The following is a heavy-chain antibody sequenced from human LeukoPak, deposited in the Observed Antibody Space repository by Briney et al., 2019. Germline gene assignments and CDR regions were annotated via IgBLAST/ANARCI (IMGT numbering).Heavy chain of an antibody. Sequence: SVKVSCKASGGTFSSYAISWVRQAPGQGLEWMGRIIPVLGIANYAQKFQGRVTITADKSTSTAYMELSSLRSEDTAVYYCATYLDYGDYTGGYLDYWGQGTLVTVSS. CDR1: GGTFSSYA. J-gene: IGHJ4*02. D-gene: IGHD4-17*01. CDR3: ATYLDYGDYTGGYLDY. V-gene: IGHV1-69*04. CDR2: IIPVLGIA.